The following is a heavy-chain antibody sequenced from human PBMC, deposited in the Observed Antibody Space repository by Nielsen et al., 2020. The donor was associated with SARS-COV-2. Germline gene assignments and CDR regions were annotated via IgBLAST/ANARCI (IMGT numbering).Heavy chain of an antibody. Sequence: SETLSLTCTVSGGSISSGGYYWSWIRQHPGKGLEWIGYIYYSGSTYYNPSLKSRVTISVDTSKNQFSLKLSSVTAADTAVYYCARDLPYYDIWTGYERWAFDIWGQGTMVTVSS. CDR1: GGSISSGGYY. V-gene: IGHV4-31*03. J-gene: IGHJ3*02. D-gene: IGHD3-9*01. CDR2: IYYSGST. CDR3: ARDLPYYDIWTGYERWAFDI.